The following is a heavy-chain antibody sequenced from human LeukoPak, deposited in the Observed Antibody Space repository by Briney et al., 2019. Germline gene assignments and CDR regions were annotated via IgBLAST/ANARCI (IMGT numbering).Heavy chain of an antibody. V-gene: IGHV4-34*01. CDR2: INQSERT. CDR1: GGPFSSYY. Sequence: SETLSLTCAVYGGPFSSYYWSWIRQLPGKGLEWIGEINQSERTNYNPSLKSRVTISVDTSKNQFSLKLSSVTAADTAVYYCARGNPYLPYVFDIWGQGTMVTVSS. D-gene: IGHD2-21*01. J-gene: IGHJ3*02. CDR3: ARGNPYLPYVFDI.